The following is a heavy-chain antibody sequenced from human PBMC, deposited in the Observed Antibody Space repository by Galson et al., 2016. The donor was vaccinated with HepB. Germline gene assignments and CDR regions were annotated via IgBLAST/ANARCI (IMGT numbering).Heavy chain of an antibody. D-gene: IGHD5-24*01. CDR1: GFSVSTLGVG. Sequence: PALVKPTQTLTLTCTFSGFSVSTLGVGVGWIRQPPGKALEWLALIYWDDVKRYSPSLKSRLTITKDTSKNQVVLTMTNMDPLDTATYYCTHSFFGRRLQLGDYWGQGTLVTVSS. J-gene: IGHJ4*02. V-gene: IGHV2-5*02. CDR3: THSFFGRRLQLGDY. CDR2: IYWDDVK.